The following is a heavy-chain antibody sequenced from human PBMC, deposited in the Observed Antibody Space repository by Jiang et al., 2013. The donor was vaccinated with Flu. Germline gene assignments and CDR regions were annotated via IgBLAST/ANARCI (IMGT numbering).Heavy chain of an antibody. Sequence: GSGLVKPSGTLSLTCAVSGGSISSSNWWSWVRQPPGKGLEWIGEIYHGGSTNYNPSLKSRVTMSVDKSKNQFSLKLSSVTAADTAVYYCAKDPPGSYPLDSWGQGPWSPSPQ. CDR1: GGSISSSNW. J-gene: IGHJ4*02. CDR2: IYHGGST. V-gene: IGHV4-4*02. D-gene: IGHD1-26*01. CDR3: AKDPPGSYPLDS.